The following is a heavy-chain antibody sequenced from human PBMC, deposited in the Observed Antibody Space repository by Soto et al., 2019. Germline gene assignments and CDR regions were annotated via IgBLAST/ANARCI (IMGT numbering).Heavy chain of an antibody. D-gene: IGHD1-7*01. J-gene: IGHJ6*02. CDR1: GFTFSDYY. CDR2: ISSSGSTI. CDR3: ASLLGTTYYYGMDV. Sequence: GGSLRLSCAASGFTFSDYYMSWIRQAPWKGLEWVSYISSSGSTIYYADSVKGRFTISRDNAKNSLYLQMNSLRAEDTAVYYCASLLGTTYYYGMDVWGQGTTVTVSS. V-gene: IGHV3-11*01.